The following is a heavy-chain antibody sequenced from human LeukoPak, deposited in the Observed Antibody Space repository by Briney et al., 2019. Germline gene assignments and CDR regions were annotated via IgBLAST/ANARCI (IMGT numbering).Heavy chain of an antibody. D-gene: IGHD3-3*01. CDR2: IYYSGST. Sequence: PSETLSLTCTVSGGSISSGGYYWSWIRQHPGKGLEWIGYIYYSGSTYYNPSLKSRVTISVDRSKNQFSLKLSSVTAADTAVYYCARDRGNFWSGYYGMDVWGQGTTVTVSS. J-gene: IGHJ6*02. CDR3: ARDRGNFWSGYYGMDV. V-gene: IGHV4-31*03. CDR1: GGSISSGGYY.